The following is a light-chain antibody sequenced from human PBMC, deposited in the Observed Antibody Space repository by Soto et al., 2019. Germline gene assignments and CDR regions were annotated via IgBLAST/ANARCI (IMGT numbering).Light chain of an antibody. CDR2: GAS. CDR1: QSVSSSY. V-gene: IGKV3-20*01. CDR3: QQYGSSPLFT. J-gene: IGKJ3*01. Sequence: ESVLTQSPGTLYLSPGERATLYCRAIQSVSSSYLAWYQQKPGQAPRLLIYGASSRATGIPDRFSGSGSGTDFTLTISRLEPEDFAVYYCQQYGSSPLFTFGPGTKVDI.